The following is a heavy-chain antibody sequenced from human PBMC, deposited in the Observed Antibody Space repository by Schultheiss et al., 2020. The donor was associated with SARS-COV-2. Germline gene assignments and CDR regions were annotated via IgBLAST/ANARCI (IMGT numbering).Heavy chain of an antibody. J-gene: IGHJ5*02. CDR3: ARALGGSPWRWFDP. CDR2: IYYSGST. Sequence: SETLSLTCTVSGGSISSYYWSWIRQPPGKGLEWIGYIYYSGSTNYNPSLKSRVTISVDTSKNQFSLKLSSVTAADTAVYYCARALGGSPWRWFDPWGQGTLVTVSS. D-gene: IGHD1-26*01. V-gene: IGHV4-59*01. CDR1: GGSISSYY.